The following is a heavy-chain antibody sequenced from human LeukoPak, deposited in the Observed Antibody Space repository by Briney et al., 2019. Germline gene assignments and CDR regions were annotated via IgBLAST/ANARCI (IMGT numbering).Heavy chain of an antibody. CDR3: ARETSLAGFASGLGFNY. CDR1: GGSISGWY. J-gene: IGHJ4*02. V-gene: IGHV4-59*01. CDR2: IYGSGNT. Sequence: PSESLSLTCTVSGGSISGWYWSWIRQPPGKGLEWIGYIYGSGNTNYNPSLKSRVTMSIDTSKNQFSLKLTSVTAADTATYYCARETSLAGFASGLGFNYWGQGILVTVSS. D-gene: IGHD6-19*01.